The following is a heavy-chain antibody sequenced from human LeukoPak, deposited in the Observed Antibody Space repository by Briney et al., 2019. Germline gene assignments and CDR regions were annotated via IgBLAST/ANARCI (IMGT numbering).Heavy chain of an antibody. CDR2: IYYSGST. CDR1: GGSISSYY. D-gene: IGHD3-10*02. CDR3: ATAGMFGSMEV. V-gene: IGHV4-59*01. J-gene: IGHJ6*02. Sequence: SETLSLTCTVSGGSISSYYWSWLRQPPGKGLEWIGYIYYSGSTNYNPSLKSRVTISVDTSKNQFSLKLSAVTAADTAVYYCATAGMFGSMEVWGQGATFTVSS.